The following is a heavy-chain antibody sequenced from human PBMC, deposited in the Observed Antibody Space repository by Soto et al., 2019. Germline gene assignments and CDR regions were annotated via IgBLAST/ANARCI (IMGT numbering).Heavy chain of an antibody. J-gene: IGHJ4*02. V-gene: IGHV3-30-3*01. D-gene: IGHD6-19*01. CDR1: GFTFSSYA. CDR3: ARSSSGWLYYFDY. CDR2: ISYDGSNK. Sequence: GGSLRLSCAASGFTFSSYAMHWVRQAPGKGLEWVAVISYDGSNKYYADSVKGRFTISRDNSKNTLYLQMNSLRAEDTAVYYCARSSSGWLYYFDYWGQGTLVTVSS.